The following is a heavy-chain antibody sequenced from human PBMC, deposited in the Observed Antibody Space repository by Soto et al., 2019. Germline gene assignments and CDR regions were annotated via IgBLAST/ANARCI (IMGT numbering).Heavy chain of an antibody. D-gene: IGHD3-16*01. CDR2: ISSSSTRI. V-gene: IGHV3-21*01. CDR3: ARATTSSSGGRNSFDP. Sequence: LRLSCAASGFTLSSHSMNWVRQAPGKGLEWVSSISSSSTRIYYADSMKGRFTISRDNAKNSLYLQMDSLRAEDTAVYYCARATTSSSGGRNSFDPWGQGTLVTVSS. J-gene: IGHJ5*02. CDR1: GFTLSSHS.